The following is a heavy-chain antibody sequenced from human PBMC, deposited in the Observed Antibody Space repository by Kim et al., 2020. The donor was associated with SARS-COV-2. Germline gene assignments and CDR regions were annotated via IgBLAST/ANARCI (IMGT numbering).Heavy chain of an antibody. J-gene: IGHJ4*02. CDR3: TRRSFYSGSNGYTSDS. Sequence: GGSLRLSCATSGFDFSGSALHWVRQASGQGLEWVGRIRSQAKNYATTYSASVEGRFTISRDDSKSTAYLQMDSLQTNDTAIYYCTRRSFYSGSNGYTSDSWGQGALVNVSS. D-gene: IGHD3-16*01. CDR1: GFDFSGSA. CDR2: IRSQAKNYAT. V-gene: IGHV3-73*01.